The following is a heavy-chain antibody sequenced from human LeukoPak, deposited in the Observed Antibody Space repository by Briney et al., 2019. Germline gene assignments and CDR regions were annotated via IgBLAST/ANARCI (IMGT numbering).Heavy chain of an antibody. CDR3: AGCGFTRGTTRPFDY. CDR2: IIPIFGTA. Sequence: SVKVSCKASGGTFSSYAISWVRQAPGQGLEWMGGIIPIFGTANYAQKFQGRVTITADESTSTAYMELSSLRSEDTAVYYCAGCGFTRGTTRPFDYWGQGTLVTVSS. D-gene: IGHD1-7*01. J-gene: IGHJ4*02. CDR1: GGTFSSYA. V-gene: IGHV1-69*13.